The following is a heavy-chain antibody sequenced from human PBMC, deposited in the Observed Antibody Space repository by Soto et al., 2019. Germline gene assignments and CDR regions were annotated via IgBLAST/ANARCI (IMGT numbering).Heavy chain of an antibody. CDR3: AKGVPQQWLEWDYFDY. CDR1: GFTFSSYA. J-gene: IGHJ4*02. CDR2: ISGSGGST. V-gene: IGHV3-23*01. D-gene: IGHD6-19*01. Sequence: GGSLRLSCAASGFTFSSYAMSWVRQAPGKGLEWVSAISGSGGSTYYADSVKGRFTISRDNSKNTLYLQMNSLRAEDTAVYYCAKGVPQQWLEWDYFDYWGQGTLVTVSS.